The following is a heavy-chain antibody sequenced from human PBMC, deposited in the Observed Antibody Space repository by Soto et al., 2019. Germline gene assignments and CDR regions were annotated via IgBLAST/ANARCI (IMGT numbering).Heavy chain of an antibody. D-gene: IGHD1-26*01. Sequence: QVQLQESGPGLVKPSETLSLTCSVSGGSISSDYWNWIRQPPGKGLEWIGYIYYSGSTHYNPSLKSRVIMSVDTSKNQLSLKLSSVTAADTAVYYCARGRGGTVSFDYWGQGTLVTVSS. CDR3: ARGRGGTVSFDY. V-gene: IGHV4-59*01. J-gene: IGHJ4*02. CDR2: IYYSGST. CDR1: GGSISSDY.